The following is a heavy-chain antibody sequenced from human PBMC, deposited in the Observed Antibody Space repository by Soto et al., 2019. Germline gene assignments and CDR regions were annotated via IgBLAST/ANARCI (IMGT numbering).Heavy chain of an antibody. Sequence: PSETLSLTCTVSGGSISSYYWSWIRQPPGKGLEWIGYIYYSGRTNYNPSLKSRVTISVDTSKNQFSLKLSSVTAADTAVYYCARHGKWGLYYFDHWGQGALVTVSS. D-gene: IGHD2-15*01. CDR3: ARHGKWGLYYFDH. J-gene: IGHJ4*02. CDR1: GGSISSYY. CDR2: IYYSGRT. V-gene: IGHV4-59*01.